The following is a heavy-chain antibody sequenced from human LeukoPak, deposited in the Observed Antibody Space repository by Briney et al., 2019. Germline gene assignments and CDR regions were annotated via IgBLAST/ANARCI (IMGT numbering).Heavy chain of an antibody. CDR2: ISSSSRSK. CDR3: ASQSSGSSTRAPDF. D-gene: IGHD1-26*01. Sequence: GGSLRLSCETSGVTFSSLSLNWVRQAPGKGLEWLSYISSSSRSKYYADSVKGRFIVSRDNAKNSLYLQMDSLRAEDTALYYCASQSSGSSTRAPDFWGQGTLVTVSS. J-gene: IGHJ4*02. CDR1: GVTFSSLS. V-gene: IGHV3-48*04.